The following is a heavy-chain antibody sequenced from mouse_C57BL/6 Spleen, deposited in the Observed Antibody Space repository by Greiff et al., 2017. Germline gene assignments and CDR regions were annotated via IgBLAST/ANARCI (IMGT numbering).Heavy chain of an antibody. Sequence: EVNVVESGGGLVQPKGSLKLSCAASGFSFNTYAMNWVRQAPGKGLEWVARIRSKSNNYATYYADSVKDRFTISRDDSESMLYLQMNNLKTEDTAMYYCVRRGKGPYFDVWGTGTTVTVSS. CDR3: VRRGKGPYFDV. CDR2: IRSKSNNYAT. CDR1: GFSFNTYA. J-gene: IGHJ1*03. V-gene: IGHV10-1*01. D-gene: IGHD1-3*01.